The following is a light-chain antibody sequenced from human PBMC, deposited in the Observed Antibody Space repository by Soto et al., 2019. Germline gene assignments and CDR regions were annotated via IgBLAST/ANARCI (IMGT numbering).Light chain of an antibody. CDR2: GVS. CDR3: QQYNNWLRT. CDR1: QSVSSN. Sequence: EIVMTQSPATLSVSPGERATLSCRASQSVSSNLAWYQQNPGQAPRLLIYGVSTRATGIPARFSGSGSGTEFTLTISSLQSEDFAVYYCQQYNNWLRTFGQGTKVDIK. J-gene: IGKJ1*01. V-gene: IGKV3-15*01.